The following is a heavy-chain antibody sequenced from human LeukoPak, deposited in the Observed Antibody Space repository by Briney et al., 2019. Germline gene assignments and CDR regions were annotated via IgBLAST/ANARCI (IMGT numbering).Heavy chain of an antibody. J-gene: IGHJ2*01. V-gene: IGHV3-33*01. Sequence: GGSLRLSCAASGFTFSSYGMHWVRQAPGKGLEWVAVIWYDGSNKYYADSVKGRFTISRDNSKNTLYLQMNSLRAEDTAVYYCARDGGEMATVFGYFDLWGRGTLVTVSS. CDR3: ARDGGEMATVFGYFDL. CDR2: IWYDGSNK. CDR1: GFTFSSYG. D-gene: IGHD5-24*01.